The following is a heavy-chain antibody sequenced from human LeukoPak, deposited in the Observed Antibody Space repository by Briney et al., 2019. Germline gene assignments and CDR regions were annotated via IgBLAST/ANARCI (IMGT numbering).Heavy chain of an antibody. J-gene: IGHJ4*02. CDR3: ASWGEGALDN. D-gene: IGHD1-26*01. V-gene: IGHV3-7*01. Sequence: GGSLRLSCAASGFTFSSYWMSWVRQAPGRGLEWVASIKQDGSEKYYVDSVKGRFTISRDNAKNSLYLQMNSLRVEDTGVYYCASWGEGALDNWGQGTLVTVSS. CDR1: GFTFSSYW. CDR2: IKQDGSEK.